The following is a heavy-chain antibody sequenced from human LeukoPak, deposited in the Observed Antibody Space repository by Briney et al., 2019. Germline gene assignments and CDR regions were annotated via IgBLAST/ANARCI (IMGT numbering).Heavy chain of an antibody. J-gene: IGHJ3*02. D-gene: IGHD1-26*01. Sequence: ASVKVSCTASGYTFTTYAMNWVRQAPGQGLEWMGWISAYNGHTNYAQKLQGRVTMTTDTSTSTAYMELRSLRSDDTAVYYCARGGRWELPRPYAFDIWGQGTMVTVSS. CDR1: GYTFTTYA. V-gene: IGHV1-18*01. CDR3: ARGGRWELPRPYAFDI. CDR2: ISAYNGHT.